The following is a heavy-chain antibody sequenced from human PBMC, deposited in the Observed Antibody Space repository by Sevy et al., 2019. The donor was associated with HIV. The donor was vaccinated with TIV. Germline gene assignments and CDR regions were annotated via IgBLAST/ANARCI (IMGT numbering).Heavy chain of an antibody. V-gene: IGHV3-9*01. CDR1: GFTFDSYP. D-gene: IGHD3-10*01. CDR2: INWNSNTI. Sequence: GGSLRLSCAASGFTFDSYPMHWVRQAPGKGLEWVAGINWNSNTIDYAASVKGRFTISRDNAKNSLYLEMNSLRADDTALYYCAKVGPIFFNRGGAFDIWGQGTMVTVSS. J-gene: IGHJ3*02. CDR3: AKVGPIFFNRGGAFDI.